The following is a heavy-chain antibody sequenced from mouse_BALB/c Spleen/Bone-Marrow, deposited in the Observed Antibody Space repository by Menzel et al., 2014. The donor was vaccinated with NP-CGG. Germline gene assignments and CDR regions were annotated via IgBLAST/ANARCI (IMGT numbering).Heavy chain of an antibody. CDR2: INTLSSA. CDR3: ARDRDYDDPL. V-gene: IGHV5-6-5*01. Sequence: EESGGRLVTPGTPLTLTCTVSGFSLSIYDMSWVRQAPGKGLESIGYINTLSSAYYASWAKGRFTISKTSTTVDLKMTSLTTEDTATYFCARDRDYDDPLWGQGTLVTVSA. D-gene: IGHD2-13*01. CDR1: GFSLSIYD. J-gene: IGHJ3*02.